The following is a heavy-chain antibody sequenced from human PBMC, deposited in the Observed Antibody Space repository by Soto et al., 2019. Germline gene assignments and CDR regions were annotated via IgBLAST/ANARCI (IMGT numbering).Heavy chain of an antibody. CDR3: AKDRVVVIAIPIFPDY. V-gene: IGHV3-30*04. CDR1: GFTFSSYA. D-gene: IGHD2-21*01. Sequence: GGSLRLSCSASGFTFSSYAMHWVRQAPGKGLEWVAVISYDGSNKYYADSVKGRFTISRDNSKNTLYLQMNSLRAEDTAVYYCAKDRVVVIAIPIFPDYWGQGTLVTVSS. J-gene: IGHJ4*02. CDR2: ISYDGSNK.